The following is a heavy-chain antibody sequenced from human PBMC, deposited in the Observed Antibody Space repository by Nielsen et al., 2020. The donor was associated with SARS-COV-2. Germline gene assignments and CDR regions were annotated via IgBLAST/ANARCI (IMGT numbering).Heavy chain of an antibody. D-gene: IGHD3-3*01. J-gene: IGHJ4*02. CDR2: ISSSSSYI. CDR3: ARLSNFWSGYNDY. V-gene: IGHV3-21*01. CDR1: GFTFSSYS. Sequence: GESLKISCAASGFTFSSYSMNWVRQAPGKGLEWVSSISSSSSYIYYADSVKGRFTISRDNSNNTLFLQMDSLTADDTAVYFCARLSNFWSGYNDYWGQGTLVIVSS.